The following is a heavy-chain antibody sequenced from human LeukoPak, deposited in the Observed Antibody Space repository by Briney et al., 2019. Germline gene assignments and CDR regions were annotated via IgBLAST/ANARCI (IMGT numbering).Heavy chain of an antibody. Sequence: GRSLRLSCEASGFVFSMYGMHWVRQAPGKGLEWVAVISDDGSRSYSANSVKGRFTMSKDNSKNTVYLQMNSLRPDDTAVYFCAKDRAGAADYWGQGTRVIVSS. CDR2: ISDDGSRS. CDR3: AKDRAGAADY. V-gene: IGHV3-30*18. CDR1: GFVFSMYG. D-gene: IGHD6-19*01. J-gene: IGHJ4*02.